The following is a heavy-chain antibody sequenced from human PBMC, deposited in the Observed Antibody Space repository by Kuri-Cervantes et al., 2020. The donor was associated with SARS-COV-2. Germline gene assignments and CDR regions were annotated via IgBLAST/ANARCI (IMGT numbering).Heavy chain of an antibody. D-gene: IGHD4-11*01. CDR1: GFSLTTSGMC. V-gene: IGHV2-70*11. J-gene: IGHJ4*02. CDR2: IDWDDDK. Sequence: PTLVKPTQTLTLTCTFSGFSLTTSGMCVAWIRQPPGKALEWLARIDWDDDKYYKTSLNTRLSISKDASKDQVVLTMTNMDPVDTATYYCVRIRAATVIADYWGQGTLVTVSS. CDR3: VRIRAATVIADY.